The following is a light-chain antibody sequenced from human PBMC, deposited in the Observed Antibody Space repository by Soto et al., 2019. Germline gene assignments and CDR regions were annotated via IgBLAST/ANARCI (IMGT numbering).Light chain of an antibody. V-gene: IGLV2-8*01. Sequence: QSALTQPPSASGSPGQSVTISCTGTSSDIGSYNFVSWYQQHPGKAPKVMLYEVRKRPSGVPDRFSGSKSGTSASLAISGLQSEDEADYFCAAWDDSLNGVVFGGGTKVTVL. CDR3: AAWDDSLNGVV. CDR2: EVR. J-gene: IGLJ2*01. CDR1: SSDIGSYNF.